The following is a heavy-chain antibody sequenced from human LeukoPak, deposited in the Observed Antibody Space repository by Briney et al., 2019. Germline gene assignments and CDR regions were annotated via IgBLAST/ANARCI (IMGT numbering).Heavy chain of an antibody. J-gene: IGHJ4*02. CDR3: ATPPYYFDY. CDR1: GFAFSSYW. CDR2: IKQDGGEK. V-gene: IGHV3-7*03. Sequence: PGGSLRLSCVASGFAFSSYWMSWVRQAPGKGLEWVANIKQDGGEKYYVDSVKGRFTISRDNAKNSLFLQMNSLRAGDTAVYYCATPPYYFDYWGQGTLVTVSS.